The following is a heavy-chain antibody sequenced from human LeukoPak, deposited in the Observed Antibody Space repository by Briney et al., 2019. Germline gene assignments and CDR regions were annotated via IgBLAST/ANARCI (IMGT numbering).Heavy chain of an antibody. J-gene: IGHJ4*02. D-gene: IGHD3-10*01. Sequence: SGPTLVNPTQTLTLTCTFSGFSLSSSAMREGWMCQPPGKALEWLARNDWADDKFYSTSLKTRLTISKDPSKNQVVLTMTNLDPVDTATYYCARISPYGSGTWSDYWGQGTLVTVSS. CDR2: NDWADDK. CDR3: ARISPYGSGTWSDY. V-gene: IGHV2-70*04. CDR1: GFSLSSSAMR.